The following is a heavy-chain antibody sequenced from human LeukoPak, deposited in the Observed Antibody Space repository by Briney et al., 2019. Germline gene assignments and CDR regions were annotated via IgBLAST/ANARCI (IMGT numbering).Heavy chain of an antibody. V-gene: IGHV4-59*12. D-gene: IGHD6-13*01. Sequence: SETLSLTCTVSGGSISSYYWSWIRQPPGKGLEWIGYIYYSGSTNYNPSLKSRVTISVDTSKNQFSLKLSSVTAADTAVYYCARSFRIAAPRMRGWFDPWGQGTLVTVSS. J-gene: IGHJ5*02. CDR2: IYYSGST. CDR3: ARSFRIAAPRMRGWFDP. CDR1: GGSISSYY.